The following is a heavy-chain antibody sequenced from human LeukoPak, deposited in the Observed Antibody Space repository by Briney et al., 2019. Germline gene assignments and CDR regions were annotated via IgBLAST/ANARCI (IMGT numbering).Heavy chain of an antibody. J-gene: IGHJ4*02. CDR1: GFTFDDYA. D-gene: IGHD1-26*01. Sequence: PGGSLRLSCAASGFTFDDYAMHWVRQAPGKGLEWVSGISWNSGSIGYADSVKGRFTISRDNAKNSLYLQMNSLRAEDTALYYCAKDISGGATTSFDYWGQGTLVTVSS. V-gene: IGHV3-9*01. CDR3: AKDISGGATTSFDY. CDR2: ISWNSGSI.